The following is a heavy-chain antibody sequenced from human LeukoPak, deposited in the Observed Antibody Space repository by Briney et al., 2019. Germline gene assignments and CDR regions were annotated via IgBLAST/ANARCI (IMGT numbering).Heavy chain of an antibody. D-gene: IGHD6-19*01. V-gene: IGHV3-23*01. CDR1: GFTFSSYA. J-gene: IGHJ5*02. CDR3: AKDRGPYSSGWYGHNWFDP. Sequence: GGSLRLSCAAPGFTFSSYAMSWVRQAPGKGLEWVSAISGSGGSTYYADSVKGRFTISRDNSKNTLYLQMNSLRAEDTAVYYCAKDRGPYSSGWYGHNWFDPWGQGTLVTVSS. CDR2: ISGSGGST.